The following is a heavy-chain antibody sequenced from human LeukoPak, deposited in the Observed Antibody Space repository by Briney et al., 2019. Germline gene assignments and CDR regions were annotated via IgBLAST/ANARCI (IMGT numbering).Heavy chain of an antibody. CDR2: IIPIFGTA. D-gene: IGHD3-22*01. Sequence: SVKVSCTASGYTFTSYYMHWVRQAPGQGLEWMGGIIPIFGTANYAQKFQGRVTITADESTSTAYMELSSLRSEDTAVYYCARNYYDSSGYYIPTDYWGQGTLVTVSS. J-gene: IGHJ4*02. CDR1: GYTFTSYY. V-gene: IGHV1-69*13. CDR3: ARNYYDSSGYYIPTDY.